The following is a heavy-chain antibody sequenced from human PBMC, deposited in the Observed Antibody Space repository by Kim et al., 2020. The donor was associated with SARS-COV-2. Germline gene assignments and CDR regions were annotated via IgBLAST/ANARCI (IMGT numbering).Heavy chain of an antibody. J-gene: IGHJ6*02. CDR1: GFTFSSYA. V-gene: IGHV3-23*01. CDR3: AKDEVGAHGSRLYYYYYYGMDV. Sequence: GGSLRLSCAASGFTFSSYAMSWVRQAPGKGLEWVSAISGSGGSTYYADSVKGRFTISRDNSKNTLYLQMNSLRAEDTAVYYCAKDEVGAHGSRLYYYYYYGMDVWGQGTTVTVSS. CDR2: ISGSGGST. D-gene: IGHD3-10*01.